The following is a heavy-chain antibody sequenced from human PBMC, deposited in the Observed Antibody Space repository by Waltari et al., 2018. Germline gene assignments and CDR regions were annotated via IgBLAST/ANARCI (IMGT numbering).Heavy chain of an antibody. CDR2: FDPEDGEK. CDR1: GYTLTELS. Sequence: QVQLVQSGAEVKKPGASVKVSCKVSGYTLTELSMHWVRQAPGKGLEWMGGFDPEDGEKIYAQKFQGRVTMTEDTSTDTAYMELSSLRSEDTAVYYWATSRPSITGTPNWFDPWGQGTLVTVSS. J-gene: IGHJ5*02. D-gene: IGHD1-7*01. CDR3: ATSRPSITGTPNWFDP. V-gene: IGHV1-24*01.